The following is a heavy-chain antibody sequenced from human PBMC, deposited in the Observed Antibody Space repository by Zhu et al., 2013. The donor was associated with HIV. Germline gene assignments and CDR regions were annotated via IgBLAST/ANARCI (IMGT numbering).Heavy chain of an antibody. CDR1: GGTLGNFA. CDR2: AGVSDGKM. J-gene: IGHJ4*02. Sequence: QEQLVQSGTEVKKPGSSVRVSCKASGGTLGNFAISWVRQAPGKGLEWVGWAGVSDGKMKYSQNSQGRITMTTDKFTKTAYMELRDLRPDDTATYYCARIWSAPQQPVHLLEWSYWGQGTQVTVSA. V-gene: IGHV1-18*01. D-gene: IGHD3-3*01. CDR3: ARIWSAPQQPVHLLEWSY.